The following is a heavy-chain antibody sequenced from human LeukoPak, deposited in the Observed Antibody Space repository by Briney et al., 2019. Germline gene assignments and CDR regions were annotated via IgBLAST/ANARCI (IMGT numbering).Heavy chain of an antibody. CDR2: ISPSGDIK. Sequence: GGSLRLSCVASGFTFSRHGMNWVRQAPGKGLEWVSGISPSGDIKYYVDSVKGRFTISRDNSKNTLYLQMNSLRAEDTAVYYCALNRGSGWYFHYWGQGTLVTVSS. D-gene: IGHD6-19*01. CDR3: ALNRGSGWYFHY. CDR1: GFTFSRHG. J-gene: IGHJ4*02. V-gene: IGHV3-23*01.